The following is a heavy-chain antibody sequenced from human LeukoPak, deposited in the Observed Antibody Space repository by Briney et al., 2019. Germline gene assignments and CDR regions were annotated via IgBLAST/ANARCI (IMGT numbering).Heavy chain of an antibody. Sequence: SETLSLTCTVSGGSISSGDYYWSWIRQPPGKGLEWIGYIYYSGSTYYNPSLKSRVTISVDTSKNQFSLKLNSVTAADTAVYYCARGVLRFLEWFVEYNWFDPWGQGTLVTDSS. CDR1: GGSISSGDYY. CDR3: ARGVLRFLEWFVEYNWFDP. J-gene: IGHJ5*02. D-gene: IGHD3-3*01. V-gene: IGHV4-30-4*01. CDR2: IYYSGST.